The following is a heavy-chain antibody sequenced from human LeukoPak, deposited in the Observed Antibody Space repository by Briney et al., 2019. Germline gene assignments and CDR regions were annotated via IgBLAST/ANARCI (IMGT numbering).Heavy chain of an antibody. CDR3: ARGRKWRIVGSTTGFDY. CDR2: ISYDGSNK. CDR1: GFTFSSYG. V-gene: IGHV3-30*03. Sequence: GGSLRLSCAASGFTFSSYGMHWVRQAPGKGLEWVAVISYDGSNKYYADSVKGRFTISRDNSKNTLYLHMNSLRTEDTAVYYCARGRKWRIVGSTTGFDYWGQGTLLTVSS. J-gene: IGHJ4*02. D-gene: IGHD1-26*01.